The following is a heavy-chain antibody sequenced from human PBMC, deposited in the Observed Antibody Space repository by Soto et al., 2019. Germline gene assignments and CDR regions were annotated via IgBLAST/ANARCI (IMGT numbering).Heavy chain of an antibody. CDR2: VNPSGGHT. Sequence: QVQLVQSGAEVKKPGASVKVSCKASGDTFTDYYIHWVRQAPGQGLEWMGTVNPSGGHTTYAQDFLGRMTMTRDTSTITVYMELTSLTSEDTAVYYCARGGHVVVVTAALDFWGQGTLVTVSS. J-gene: IGHJ4*02. CDR1: GDTFTDYY. D-gene: IGHD2-21*02. CDR3: ARGGHVVVVTAALDF. V-gene: IGHV1-46*01.